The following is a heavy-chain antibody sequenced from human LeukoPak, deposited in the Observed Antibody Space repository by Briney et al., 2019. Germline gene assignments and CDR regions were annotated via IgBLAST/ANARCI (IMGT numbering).Heavy chain of an antibody. CDR1: GFTFSSYE. J-gene: IGHJ4*02. D-gene: IGHD3-10*01. V-gene: IGHV3-48*03. CDR2: ISSSGSTI. CDR3: AREGVLWRIFDY. Sequence: GGSLRLSCAASGFTFSSYEMNWVRQAPGKGLEWVSYISSSGSTIYYADSVKGRFTISRDNAKNSLYLQMNSLRAEDTALYRCAREGVLWRIFDYWGQGTLVTVSS.